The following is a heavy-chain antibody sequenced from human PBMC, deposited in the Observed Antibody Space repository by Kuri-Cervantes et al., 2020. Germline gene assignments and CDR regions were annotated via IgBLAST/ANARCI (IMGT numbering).Heavy chain of an antibody. V-gene: IGHV3-7*01. CDR3: ARGLKYSSSWFESVAGGGWGTYYYYGMDV. CDR2: IKQDGSDK. Sequence: AETLRLTCTVSGGSFSSYYWSWIRQPPGKGLEWVANIKQDGSDKYYVDSVECRSNISRDNAKNSLYLQMNSLSAEDTAVYYCARGLKYSSSWFESVAGGGWGTYYYYGMDVWGQGTTVTVSS. D-gene: IGHD6-13*01. CDR1: GGSFSSYY. J-gene: IGHJ6*02.